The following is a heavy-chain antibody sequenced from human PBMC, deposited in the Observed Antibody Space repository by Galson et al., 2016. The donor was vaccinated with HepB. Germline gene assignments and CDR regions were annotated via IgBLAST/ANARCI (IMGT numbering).Heavy chain of an antibody. CDR1: GFRFSSYT. V-gene: IGHV3-21*01. D-gene: IGHD3-22*01. Sequence: SLRLSCAASGFRFSSYTVHWVRQALGKGLEWVSSIASNSRSINYADSVKGRFTMSRDNAKNSLYLQMNSLRAEDTAVYYCARERNYYDSSGYYYDYFDYWGQGTLVTVSS. CDR3: ARERNYYDSSGYYYDYFDY. CDR2: IASNSRSI. J-gene: IGHJ4*02.